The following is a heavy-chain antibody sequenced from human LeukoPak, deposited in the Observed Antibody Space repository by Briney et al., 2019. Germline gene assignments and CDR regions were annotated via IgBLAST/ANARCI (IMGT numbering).Heavy chain of an antibody. Sequence: GGSLRLSCAASGFTVSSNYMSWVRQAPGKGLEWVSVIYSGDSTYYADSVKGRFTISRDNSKNTLYLQMNSLRAEDTAVYYCARHGSGSYYKEYFDYWGQGTLVTVSS. CDR3: ARHGSGSYYKEYFDY. CDR2: IYSGDST. D-gene: IGHD3-10*01. J-gene: IGHJ4*02. CDR1: GFTVSSNY. V-gene: IGHV3-66*04.